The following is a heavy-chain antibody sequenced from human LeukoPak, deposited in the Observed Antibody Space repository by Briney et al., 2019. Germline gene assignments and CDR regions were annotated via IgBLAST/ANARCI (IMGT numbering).Heavy chain of an antibody. Sequence: SGGSLRLSCAASGFTFSSYAMSWVRQAPGKGLEWVSAISGSGGSTYYADSVKGRFTISRDNSKNTLYLQMNSLRAEDTAVYYCAKAVVRGVNAFDIWGQGTMVTVSS. CDR1: GFTFSSYA. CDR2: ISGSGGST. CDR3: AKAVVRGVNAFDI. V-gene: IGHV3-23*01. D-gene: IGHD3-10*01. J-gene: IGHJ3*02.